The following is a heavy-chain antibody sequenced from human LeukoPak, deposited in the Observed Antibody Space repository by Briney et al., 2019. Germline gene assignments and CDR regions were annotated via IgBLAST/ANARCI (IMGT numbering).Heavy chain of an antibody. J-gene: IGHJ3*02. CDR1: GFTFSSYA. V-gene: IGHV3-30*04. D-gene: IGHD2-21*01. CDR2: ISNDGSKK. Sequence: GRSLRLSCAASGFTFSSYAMHWVRQAPVKVLEWVAVISNDGSKKQYADSVKGRFTISRDNSKNTLYLQMNSLRAEDTDVYYCARDLAYCGGECYTGDALDIWGQGTMVTVSS. CDR3: ARDLAYCGGECYTGDALDI.